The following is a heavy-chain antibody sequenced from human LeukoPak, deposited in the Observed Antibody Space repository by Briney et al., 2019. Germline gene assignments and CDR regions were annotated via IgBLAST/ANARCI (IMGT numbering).Heavy chain of an antibody. J-gene: IGHJ6*02. V-gene: IGHV4-59*01. CDR2: IYYTGNT. CDR3: AGENSSSTLGLYYYYGMDV. Sequence: SETLSLTCSVSGVSINYYYWNWIRQPPGKGLEWIAYIYYTGNTYYNPSLKSRLTISVDTSKSQFSLNLRSVTTADTAVYYCAGENSSSTLGLYYYYGMDVWGQGTTVTVSS. D-gene: IGHD6-6*01. CDR1: GVSINYYY.